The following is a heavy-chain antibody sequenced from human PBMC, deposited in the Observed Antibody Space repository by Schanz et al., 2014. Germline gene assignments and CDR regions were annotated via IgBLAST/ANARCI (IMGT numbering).Heavy chain of an antibody. CDR1: GYTFTNFY. CDR2: MNPNSGNP. D-gene: IGHD3-10*01. CDR3: TSEAHNHDGLRSYSNV. V-gene: IGHV1-8*02. Sequence: QVQLVQSGAEVKKPGASVKVSCKASGYTFTNFYIHWVRQAPGQGLEWLGWMNPNSGNPGFAQKFRGRVTMTRNTSMSTAYIELHILTSEDTAVYFCTSEAHNHDGLRSYSNVWGQGTLVTVTS. J-gene: IGHJ4*02.